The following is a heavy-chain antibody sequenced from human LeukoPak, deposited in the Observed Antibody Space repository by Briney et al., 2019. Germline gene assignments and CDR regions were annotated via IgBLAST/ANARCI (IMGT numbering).Heavy chain of an antibody. CDR2: INHSGST. D-gene: IGHD2-2*01. CDR3: ARGRCSSTSCFRRYYFDY. CDR1: GGSFSGYY. V-gene: IGHV4-34*01. J-gene: IGHJ4*02. Sequence: SETLSLTCAVYGGSFSGYYWSWIRQPPGKGLEWIGEINHSGSTNYNPSLKSRVTISVDTSKNQFSLKLSSVTAADTAVYYCARGRCSSTSCFRRYYFDYWGQGTLVTVSS.